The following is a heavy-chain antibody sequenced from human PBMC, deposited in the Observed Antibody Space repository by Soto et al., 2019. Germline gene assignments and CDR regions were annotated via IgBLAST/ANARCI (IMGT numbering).Heavy chain of an antibody. CDR1: GGSISSSNW. CDR3: ARVNVLRFLERTYYYYGMDV. CDR2: IYHSGST. Sequence: NPSETLSLTCAVSGGSISSSNWWSWVRQPPGKGLEWIGEIYHSGSTNYNPSLKSRVTISVDKSKNQFSLKLSSVTAADTAVYYCARVNVLRFLERTYYYYGMDVWGQGTTVPVSS. V-gene: IGHV4-4*02. D-gene: IGHD3-3*01. J-gene: IGHJ6*02.